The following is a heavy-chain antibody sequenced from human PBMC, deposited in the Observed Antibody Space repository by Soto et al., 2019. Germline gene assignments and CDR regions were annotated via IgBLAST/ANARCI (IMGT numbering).Heavy chain of an antibody. CDR2: VNPSGGHT. CDR3: ARGGHVVVVTAALDY. D-gene: IGHD2-21*02. J-gene: IGHJ4*02. V-gene: IGHV1-46*01. CDR1: GDTFTDYY. Sequence: QVQLMQSGVEVKKPGASVKVSCEASGDTFTDYYIHWVRQAPGQGLEWMGTVNPSGGHTTYAQHFLGRVTMTRDTSTSTLYMELTSLTSDDTAIYYCARGGHVVVVTAALDYWGQGTLVTVSS.